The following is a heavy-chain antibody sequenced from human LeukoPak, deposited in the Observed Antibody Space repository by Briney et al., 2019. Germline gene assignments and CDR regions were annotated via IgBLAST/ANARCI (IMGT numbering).Heavy chain of an antibody. D-gene: IGHD6-19*01. CDR1: GYTFTGYY. V-gene: IGHV1-2*02. CDR3: ARVLYSSGWYDY. Sequence: GASVKVSCKASGYTFTGYYMHWVRQAPGQGLEWMGWINPNSGGTNYAQKFQGRVTMTRDTSISTAYMELSRLRSGDTAVYYCARVLYSSGWYDYWGQGTLVTVSS. J-gene: IGHJ4*02. CDR2: INPNSGGT.